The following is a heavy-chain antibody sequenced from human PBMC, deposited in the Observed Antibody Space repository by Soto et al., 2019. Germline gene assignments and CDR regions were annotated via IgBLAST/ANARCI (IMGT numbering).Heavy chain of an antibody. CDR2: IIPYNDNT. Sequence: ASVKVACKASGYIFSDYGINWVRLAPGQGLEWMGWIIPYNDNTKYAENFQGRVTLTTDTSTNTVYMELRSLTPDDPGVYFCARKPYSHYYGMDVWGQGISVTVSS. D-gene: IGHD2-21*01. V-gene: IGHV1-18*01. CDR3: ARKPYSHYYGMDV. J-gene: IGHJ6*02. CDR1: GYIFSDYG.